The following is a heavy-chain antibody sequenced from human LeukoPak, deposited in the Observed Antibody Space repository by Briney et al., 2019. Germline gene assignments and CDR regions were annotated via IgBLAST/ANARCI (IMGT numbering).Heavy chain of an antibody. CDR1: GCTFSIYL. D-gene: IGHD2-2*01. CDR2: ISPDGSST. CDR3: ARASTSDAFHI. J-gene: IGHJ3*02. Sequence: GWSLSLSFAAYGCTFSIYLRHWVRQVRGKGVVWVSRISPDGSSTNYADSVRDRFAIPRDNAKNTVYLQMNSLRAEDTAVYYCARASTSDAFHIWGQGTMVTVSS. V-gene: IGHV3-74*01.